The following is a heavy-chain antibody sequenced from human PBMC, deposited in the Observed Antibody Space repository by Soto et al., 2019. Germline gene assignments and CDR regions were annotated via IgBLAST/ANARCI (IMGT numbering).Heavy chain of an antibody. J-gene: IGHJ5*02. CDR1: GFTFSSYG. CDR2: ISASGNST. CDR3: AKCGRANYFDP. D-gene: IGHD4-4*01. Sequence: EVQVLESGGGLVQPGGSLRLSCAASGFTFSSYGMTWVRQAPGRGLEWVSSISASGNSTYYADSVKGRFTISRDNSKNTLYLQMNSLRAEDTALYYCAKCGRANYFDPWGQGTLVTVSS. V-gene: IGHV3-23*01.